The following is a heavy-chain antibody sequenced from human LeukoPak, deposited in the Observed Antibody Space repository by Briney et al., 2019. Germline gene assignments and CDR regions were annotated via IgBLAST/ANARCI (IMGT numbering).Heavy chain of an antibody. V-gene: IGHV5-51*01. CDR2: IYPGDSGT. D-gene: IGHD1-26*01. J-gene: IGHJ6*03. CDR3: ARTWGIVGATGPYYYYMDV. CDR1: GYSFTSYW. Sequence: GESLKISCKGSGYSFTSYWIGWVRQMPGKGLEWMGIIYPGDSGTRYSPSFQGQVTISADKSISTAYLQWSSLKASDTAMYYCARTWGIVGATGPYYYYMDVWGKGTTVTVSS.